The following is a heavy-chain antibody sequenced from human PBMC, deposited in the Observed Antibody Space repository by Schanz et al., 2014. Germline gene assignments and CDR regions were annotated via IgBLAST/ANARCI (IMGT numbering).Heavy chain of an antibody. J-gene: IGHJ4*02. D-gene: IGHD6-13*01. V-gene: IGHV3-33*01. CDR2: IWYDGSNK. Sequence: QVHLVESGGGVVQPGRSLRLSCAASGFTFSSYGMHWVRQAPGRGLEWVALIWYDGSNKYYAESVKGRFTISRDTPKNTLYVQMNSLRAEDTAVYYCARLDSSSWYPRYWGQGTLVTVSS. CDR1: GFTFSSYG. CDR3: ARLDSSSWYPRY.